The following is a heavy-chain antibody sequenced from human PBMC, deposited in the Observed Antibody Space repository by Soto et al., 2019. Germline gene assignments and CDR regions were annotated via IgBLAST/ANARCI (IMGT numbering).Heavy chain of an antibody. CDR2: IYYSGST. D-gene: IGHD2-2*01. CDR1: GFSISSYY. Sequence: PSETLSLTCTVSGFSISSYYWSWIRQPPGKGLEWIGYIYYSGSTNYNPSLKSRVTISVDTSKNQFSLKLSSVTAADTAVYYCARHEQYCSSTSCYAAPYNWFDPWGQGTLVTVSS. J-gene: IGHJ5*02. V-gene: IGHV4-59*08. CDR3: ARHEQYCSSTSCYAAPYNWFDP.